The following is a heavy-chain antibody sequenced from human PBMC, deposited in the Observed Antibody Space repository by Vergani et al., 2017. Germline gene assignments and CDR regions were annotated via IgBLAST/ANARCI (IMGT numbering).Heavy chain of an antibody. CDR2: INPSGGST. J-gene: IGHJ6*02. CDR3: ARDPGDYGDYGGGMDV. CDR1: GYTFTSYY. V-gene: IGHV1-46*01. Sequence: QVQLVQSGAEVKKPGASVKVSCKASGYTFTSYYMHWVRQAPGQGLEWMGIINPSGGSTSYAQKFQGRVTMTRDTSTSTVYMELSSLRSEDTAVYYCARDPGDYGDYGGGMDVWGQGTTVTVS. D-gene: IGHD4-17*01.